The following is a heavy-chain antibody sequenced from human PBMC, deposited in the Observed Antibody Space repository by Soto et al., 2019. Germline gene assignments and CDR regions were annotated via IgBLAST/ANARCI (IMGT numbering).Heavy chain of an antibody. D-gene: IGHD6-19*01. CDR1: GYSFTSYW. V-gene: IGHV5-51*01. J-gene: IGHJ4*02. CDR2: IYTGDSDA. CDR3: AIRGASQWLKF. Sequence: GESLKISCKGSGYSFTSYWIGWVRQVPGKGLEWMGIIYTGDSDARYSPSFQGQVTISADKSISTAYLQWSSLKASDTAIYYCAIRGASQWLKFWGQGTLVTVSS.